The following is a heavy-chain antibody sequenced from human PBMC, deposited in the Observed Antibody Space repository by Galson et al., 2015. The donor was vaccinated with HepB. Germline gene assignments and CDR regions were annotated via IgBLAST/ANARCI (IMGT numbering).Heavy chain of an antibody. Sequence: SLRLSCAASGFTFDDYAMHWVRQAPGKGLEWVSGISWNSGSIGYADSVKGRFTISRDNAKNSLYLQMNSLRAEDTALYYCAKDISSGGISDAFDIWGQGTMVTVSS. CDR2: ISWNSGSI. V-gene: IGHV3-9*01. CDR1: GFTFDDYA. J-gene: IGHJ3*02. D-gene: IGHD1-26*01. CDR3: AKDISSGGISDAFDI.